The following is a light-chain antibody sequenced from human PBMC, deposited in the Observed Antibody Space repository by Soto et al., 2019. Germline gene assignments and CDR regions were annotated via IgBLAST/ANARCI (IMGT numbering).Light chain of an antibody. Sequence: QSALTQPASVSGSPGQSITISCTGTSIDVGGYNYVSWFQQHPGKAPKLMIYDVSARPSGVSNCFSGSKSGNTASLTISGLQAEDEADYYCSSYTPSGFVFGPGTKLTVL. J-gene: IGLJ1*01. CDR1: SIDVGGYNY. V-gene: IGLV2-14*01. CDR3: SSYTPSGFV. CDR2: DVS.